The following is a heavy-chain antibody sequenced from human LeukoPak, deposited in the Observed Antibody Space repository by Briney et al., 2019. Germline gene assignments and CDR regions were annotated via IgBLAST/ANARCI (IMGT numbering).Heavy chain of an antibody. CDR3: AGSSIAVAGTAGY. V-gene: IGHV4-59*01. D-gene: IGHD6-19*01. J-gene: IGHJ4*02. CDR1: GGSISSYY. Sequence: ETLSLTCNVSGGSISSYYWSWIRQPPGKGLEWIGYIYYSGSTNYNPSLKSRGTIIVETSKNQFSLKLSSVTAADTAVYYCAGSSIAVAGTAGYWGQGTLVTVSS. CDR2: IYYSGST.